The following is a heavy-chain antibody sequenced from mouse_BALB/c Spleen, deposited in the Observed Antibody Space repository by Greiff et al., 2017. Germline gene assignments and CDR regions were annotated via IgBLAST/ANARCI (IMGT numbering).Heavy chain of an antibody. CDR1: GFAFSSYW. Sequence: EVKLVESGGGLVKPGGSLKLSCAASGFAFSSYWMSWVRQSPEKGLEWVAEIRLKSDNYATHYAESVKGKFTISRDDSKSRLYLQMNSLRDEDTGIYYYTGLTRAYWGQGTLVTVSA. CDR2: IRLKSDNYAT. V-gene: IGHV6-6*02. J-gene: IGHJ3*01. CDR3: TGLTRAY. D-gene: IGHD1-3*01.